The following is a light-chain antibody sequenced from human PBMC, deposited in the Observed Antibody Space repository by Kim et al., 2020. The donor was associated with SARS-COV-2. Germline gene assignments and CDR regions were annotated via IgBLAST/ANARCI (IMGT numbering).Light chain of an antibody. Sequence: YLNWYEQSPGNAPKLLICGTSSLASGVPSRFSGSGSGTEIALTINTLQPEDFASYDSQQNIKSHPTFGGRSKVEI. V-gene: IGKV1-39*01. CDR1: Y. CDR3: QQNIKSHPT. CDR2: GTS. J-gene: IGKJ4*01.